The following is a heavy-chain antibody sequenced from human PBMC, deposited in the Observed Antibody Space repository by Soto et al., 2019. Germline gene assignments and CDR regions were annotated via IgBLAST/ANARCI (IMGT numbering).Heavy chain of an antibody. D-gene: IGHD3-16*02. CDR1: GYTFASYW. Sequence: PGESLKISCKGSGYTFASYWIAWVRQMPGKGPEWMGIIYPGDSDTRYSPSFQGHVTISADKSISTAYLQWSSLKASDTVMYYCARPHSKYMSSYLVFDSWGQGTQVTVSS. V-gene: IGHV5-51*01. CDR2: IYPGDSDT. CDR3: ARPHSKYMSSYLVFDS. J-gene: IGHJ4*02.